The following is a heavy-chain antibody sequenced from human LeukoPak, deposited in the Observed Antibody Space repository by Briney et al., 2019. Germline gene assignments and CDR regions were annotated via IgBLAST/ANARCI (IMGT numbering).Heavy chain of an antibody. V-gene: IGHV4-59*01. D-gene: IGHD6-13*01. CDR3: ARGVYIAAAKYGY. J-gene: IGHJ4*02. Sequence: SETLSLTCTVSGGSISSYYWSWFRQPPGKGLEWIGYIYYSGTTNYNPSLKSRVTISVDTSKNQFSLELSSVTAEDTDVYYCARGVYIAAAKYGYWGQGTLVTVSS. CDR1: GGSISSYY. CDR2: IYYSGTT.